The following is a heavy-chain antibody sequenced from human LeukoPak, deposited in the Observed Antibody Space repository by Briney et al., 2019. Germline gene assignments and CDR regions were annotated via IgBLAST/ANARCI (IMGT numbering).Heavy chain of an antibody. Sequence: SETLSLTCTVSGYSISSGYYWGWIRQPPGKGLEWIGSIYHSGSTYYNPSLKSRVIISVDTSRNQFSLKLSSVTAADTAVYYCARGGEPIDYWGQGTLVTVSS. CDR3: ARGGEPIDY. CDR1: GYSISSGYY. D-gene: IGHD3-3*01. CDR2: IYHSGST. J-gene: IGHJ4*02. V-gene: IGHV4-38-2*02.